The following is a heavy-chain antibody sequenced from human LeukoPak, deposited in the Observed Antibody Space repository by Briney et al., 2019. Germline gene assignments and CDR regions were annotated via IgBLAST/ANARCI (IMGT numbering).Heavy chain of an antibody. Sequence: ASVKVSCKASGYTFTGYYMHWVRQAPGQGLEWMGWINPNSGGTNYAQKFQGRVTMTRDTSISTAYMELSRLRSDDTAVYYCARGKGYCSGGSCSTGYNWFDPWGQGTLVTVSS. CDR3: ARGKGYCSGGSCSTGYNWFDP. J-gene: IGHJ5*02. V-gene: IGHV1-2*02. CDR1: GYTFTGYY. CDR2: INPNSGGT. D-gene: IGHD2-15*01.